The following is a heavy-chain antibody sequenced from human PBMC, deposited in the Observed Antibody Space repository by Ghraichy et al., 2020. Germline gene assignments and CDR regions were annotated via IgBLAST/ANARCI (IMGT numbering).Heavy chain of an antibody. CDR1: GFTLSNYW. CDR3: AREYCSGRRCFFGTGGSHFDY. D-gene: IGHD2-15*01. J-gene: IGHJ4*02. V-gene: IGHV3-74*01. Sequence: GESLRLSCAAYGFTLSNYWMHWLRQAPGKGLVWVSRIKSDGTNTIYADSVKGRFTISRDNAKNTLYLQMNSLRVEDTAVYYCAREYCSGRRCFFGTGGSHFDYWGQGNLVTVSS. CDR2: IKSDGTNT.